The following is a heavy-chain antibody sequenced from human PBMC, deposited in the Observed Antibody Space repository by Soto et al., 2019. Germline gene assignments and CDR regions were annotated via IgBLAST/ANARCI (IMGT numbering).Heavy chain of an antibody. V-gene: IGHV4-59*01. D-gene: IGHD2-15*01. CDR1: GGSISSYY. Sequence: SETLSLTCTVSGGSISSYYWSWIRQPPGKGLEWIGYIYYSGSTNYNPSLKSRVTISVDTSKNQFFLKLSSVTAADTAVYYCARGPDIVVVVAAPRDIWFDPWGQGTLVTVSS. CDR3: ARGPDIVVVVAAPRDIWFDP. CDR2: IYYSGST. J-gene: IGHJ5*02.